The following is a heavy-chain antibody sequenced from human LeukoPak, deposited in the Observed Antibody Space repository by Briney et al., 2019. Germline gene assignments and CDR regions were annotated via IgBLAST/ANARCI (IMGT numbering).Heavy chain of an antibody. J-gene: IGHJ4*02. D-gene: IGHD3-22*01. CDR2: IYPGDSDT. CDR1: GYSFTSYW. V-gene: IGHV5-51*01. Sequence: KFGESLKISCKGSGYSFTSYWIGWVRQMPGKGLEWMGIIYPGDSDTRYSPSFQGQVTTSADKSISTAYLQWSSLKASDTAMYYCVRLILVVSLPDSWAQETVVTVSS. CDR3: VRLILVVSLPDS.